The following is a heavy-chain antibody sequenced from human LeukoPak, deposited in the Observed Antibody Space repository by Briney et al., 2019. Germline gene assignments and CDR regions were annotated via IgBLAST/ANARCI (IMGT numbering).Heavy chain of an antibody. CDR3: AKVPFYYYDSSGYYDY. V-gene: IGHV3-30-3*01. CDR1: GFTFSSYA. J-gene: IGHJ4*02. D-gene: IGHD3-22*01. CDR2: ISYDGSNK. Sequence: GGSLRLSCAASGFTFSSYAMHWVRQAPGKGLEWVAVISYDGSNKYYADSVKGRFTISRDNSKNTLYLQMNSLRAEDTAVYYCAKVPFYYYDSSGYYDYWGQGTLVTVSS.